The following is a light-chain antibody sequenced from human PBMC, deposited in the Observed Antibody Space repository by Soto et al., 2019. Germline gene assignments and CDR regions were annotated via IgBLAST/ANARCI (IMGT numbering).Light chain of an antibody. V-gene: IGLV1-40*01. CDR2: ANT. J-gene: IGLJ1*01. Sequence: QPVLTQPPSVSGAPGQRVTISCTGSSSNIGAGFDVHWYQQLPGTAPRLLIYANTKRPSGVPDRFSGSRSGTSISLAITGLRAEDEADYFCQSYDSSLSGDVFGTGTKVTVL. CDR1: SSNIGAGFD. CDR3: QSYDSSLSGDV.